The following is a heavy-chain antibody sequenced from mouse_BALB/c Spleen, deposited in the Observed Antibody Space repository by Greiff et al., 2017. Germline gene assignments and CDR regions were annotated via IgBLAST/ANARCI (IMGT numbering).Heavy chain of an antibody. CDR2: IRLKSNNYAT. Sequence: EVQLQESGGGLVQPGGSMKLSCVASGFTFSNYWMNWVRQSPEKGLEWVAEIRLKSNNYATHYAESVKGRFTISRDDSKSSVYLQMNNLRAEDTGIYYCITTATAYWGQGTLVTVSA. J-gene: IGHJ3*01. CDR1: GFTFSNYW. V-gene: IGHV6-6*02. CDR3: ITTATAY. D-gene: IGHD1-2*01.